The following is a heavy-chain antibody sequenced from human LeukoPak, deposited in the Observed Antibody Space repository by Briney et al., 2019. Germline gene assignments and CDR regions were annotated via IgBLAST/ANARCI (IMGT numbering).Heavy chain of an antibody. D-gene: IGHD1-26*01. CDR3: ARDKVSGAPNNWFDP. CDR1: GFTFNTYE. J-gene: IGHJ5*02. V-gene: IGHV3-48*03. Sequence: PGGSLRLSCAASGFTFNTYEMNWVRQAPGKGLEWVSSITYSGTTVYYADSVRARFTISRDNAKDSLYLQMNSLRAEDTAVYYCARDKVSGAPNNWFDPWGQGTLVTVSS. CDR2: ITYSGTTV.